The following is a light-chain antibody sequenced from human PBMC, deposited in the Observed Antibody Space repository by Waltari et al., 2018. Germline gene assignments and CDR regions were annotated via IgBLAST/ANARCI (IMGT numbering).Light chain of an antibody. CDR3: CSYTGSSTSYG. CDR2: EAV. V-gene: IGLV2-23*01. Sequence: QSALTQPASVSGFSGQSITISCTGASADLASYNLGSWDHHHPAKAPKLMLYEAVKRPSGVSNRFSGAKSGTTASLIISGLQADDEADYYCCSYTGSSTSYGCGSGTKVTVL. CDR1: SADLASYNL. J-gene: IGLJ1*01.